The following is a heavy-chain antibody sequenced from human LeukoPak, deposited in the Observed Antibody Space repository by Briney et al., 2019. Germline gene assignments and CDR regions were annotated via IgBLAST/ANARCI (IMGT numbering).Heavy chain of an antibody. V-gene: IGHV4-38-2*02. D-gene: IGHD3-10*01. J-gene: IGHJ3*02. Sequence: PSETPSLTCTVSGYSISSGYYWGWIRQPPGKGLGWIGSIYHSGSTYYNPSLKSRVTISVDTSKNQFSLKLSSVTAADTAVYYCANTMVRGSDAFDIWGQGTMVTVSS. CDR1: GYSISSGYY. CDR3: ANTMVRGSDAFDI. CDR2: IYHSGST.